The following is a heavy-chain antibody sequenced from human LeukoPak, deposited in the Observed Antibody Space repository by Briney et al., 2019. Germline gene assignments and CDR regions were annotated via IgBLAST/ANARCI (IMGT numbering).Heavy chain of an antibody. CDR1: GFTFSNSA. D-gene: IGHD1-26*01. Sequence: GGSLRLSCAASGFTFSNSAMSWVRQAPGKGLEWVSTLSGSGITTYYADSVKGRFTISRDNSKNTLYLQMNSLRAEDTAVYYCTRGSNSGSFRPDFWGQGTLVTVSS. J-gene: IGHJ4*02. V-gene: IGHV3-23*01. CDR2: LSGSGITT. CDR3: TRGSNSGSFRPDF.